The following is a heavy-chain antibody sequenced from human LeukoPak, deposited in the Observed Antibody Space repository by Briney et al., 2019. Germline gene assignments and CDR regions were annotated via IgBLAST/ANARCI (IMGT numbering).Heavy chain of an antibody. V-gene: IGHV4-38-2*02. CDR2: IYHSGST. J-gene: IGHJ3*02. D-gene: IGHD4-17*01. CDR3: ARDSGGNYGDYDGIGAFDI. Sequence: PSETLSLTCAVSGHSISSGYYWGWIRQPPGKGLEWIGSIYHSGSTYYNPSLKSRVTISVDTSKNQFSLKLSSVTAADTAVYYCARDSGGNYGDYDGIGAFDIWGQGTMVTVSS. CDR1: GHSISSGYY.